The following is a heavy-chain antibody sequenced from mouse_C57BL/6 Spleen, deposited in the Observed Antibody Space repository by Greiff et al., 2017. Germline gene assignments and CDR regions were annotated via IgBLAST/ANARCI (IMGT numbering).Heavy chain of an antibody. J-gene: IGHJ3*01. V-gene: IGHV1-50*01. Sequence: QVQLQQPGAELVKPGASVKLSCKASGYTFTSYWMQWVKQRPGQGLEWIGELDPSDSYTNYNQKFKGKATLTVDTSSSTAYMQLSSLTSEDSAVYYCASPYSNYAWFAYWGQGTLVTVSA. D-gene: IGHD2-5*01. CDR3: ASPYSNYAWFAY. CDR1: GYTFTSYW. CDR2: LDPSDSYT.